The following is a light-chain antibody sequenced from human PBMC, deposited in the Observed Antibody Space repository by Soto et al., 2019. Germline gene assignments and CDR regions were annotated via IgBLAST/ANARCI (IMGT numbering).Light chain of an antibody. CDR3: QQYNDWWT. Sequence: EIVLTQSPATLSLSPGERATLSCRASQTVSSYLLWYQQKPGQAPRLLIYDAFNRATGVPARFSGSGSETDFTLTIGSLQSEDFALYYCQQYNDWWTFGQGTKVDI. V-gene: IGKV3-11*01. J-gene: IGKJ1*01. CDR1: QTVSSY. CDR2: DAF.